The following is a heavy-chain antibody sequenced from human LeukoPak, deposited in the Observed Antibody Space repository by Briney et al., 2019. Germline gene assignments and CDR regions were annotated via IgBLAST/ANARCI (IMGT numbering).Heavy chain of an antibody. CDR1: GFSFSDYG. V-gene: IGHV3-30*02. Sequence: GGSLRLSCAASGFSFSDYGMLWVRQAPGKGLEWVALIRYNGNDKYYDDSVKGRFTISRDNSKNTLYLQMNSLRAEDTAVYYCAKRGDWNSRYSYYYYMDVWGKGTTVTVSS. CDR2: IRYNGNDK. D-gene: IGHD1-7*01. J-gene: IGHJ6*03. CDR3: AKRGDWNSRYSYYYYMDV.